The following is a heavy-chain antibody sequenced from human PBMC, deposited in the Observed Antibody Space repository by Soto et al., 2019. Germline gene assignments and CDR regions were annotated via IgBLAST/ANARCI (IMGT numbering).Heavy chain of an antibody. CDR2: IYSSGST. CDR1: GASISSGDSF. CDR3: ASLNLSFDP. V-gene: IGHV4-30-4*02. Sequence: PSDTLSLTCTVSGASISSGDSFWSWIRQPPGKGLEWIAYIYSSGSTYYNPSLKHRVAISIDTSKNQFSLNLSSLTAADTAVYYCASLNLSFDPWGQGTLVTVSS. J-gene: IGHJ5*02.